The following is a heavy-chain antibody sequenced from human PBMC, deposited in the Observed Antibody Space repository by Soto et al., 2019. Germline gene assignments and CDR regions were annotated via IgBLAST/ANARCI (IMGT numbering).Heavy chain of an antibody. J-gene: IGHJ6*02. V-gene: IGHV1-69*11. CDR3: ARVVMTTVPASYYYGMDV. CDR1: GGAFSSYA. D-gene: IGHD4-4*01. CDR2: IIPFIGTA. Sequence: SVKGSCKAYGGAFSSYAISLVRQAPGQGLEWMGRIIPFIGTANYAQKFQGRVTITADESTSTAYMELTSLRSEDTAVYYCARVVMTTVPASYYYGMDVWGQGTPVTVSS.